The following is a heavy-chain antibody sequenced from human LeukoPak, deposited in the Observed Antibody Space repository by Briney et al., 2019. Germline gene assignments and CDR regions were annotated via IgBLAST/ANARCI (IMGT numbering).Heavy chain of an antibody. CDR1: GFTFSSYE. Sequence: GGSLRRSCAASGFTFSSYEMNWVRQAPGKGLEWVSYISSSGSTIYYADSVKGRFTISRDNAKNSLYLQMNSLRAEDTAVYYCARVVGIAAAGTLFDPWGQGTLVTVSS. V-gene: IGHV3-48*03. CDR2: ISSSGSTI. J-gene: IGHJ5*02. D-gene: IGHD6-13*01. CDR3: ARVVGIAAAGTLFDP.